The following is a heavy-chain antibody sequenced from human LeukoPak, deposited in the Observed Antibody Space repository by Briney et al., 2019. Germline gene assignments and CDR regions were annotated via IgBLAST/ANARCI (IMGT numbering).Heavy chain of an antibody. CDR3: AKESHPGILWREWNYFDY. CDR1: GFTFTSYA. V-gene: IGHV3-23*01. J-gene: IGHJ4*02. D-gene: IGHD2-21*01. Sequence: PGGSLRLSCVASGFTFTSYAMSWVRQAPGKGLEWVSTISGSGGSTYYADSVKGRFTISRDNSKNTLYLQMDSLRAEDTAVYYCAKESHPGILWREWNYFDYWGQGTLVTVSS. CDR2: ISGSGGST.